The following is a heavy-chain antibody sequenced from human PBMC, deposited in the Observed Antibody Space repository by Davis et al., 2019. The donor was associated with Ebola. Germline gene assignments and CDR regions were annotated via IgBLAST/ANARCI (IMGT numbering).Heavy chain of an antibody. J-gene: IGHJ4*02. D-gene: IGHD3-9*01. V-gene: IGHV3-30-3*01. CDR2: ISYDGSNK. CDR3: ARATELTV. CDR1: GFTFSSYA. Sequence: GGSLRLSCAASGFTFSSYAMHWVRQAPGKGLEWVAVISYDGSNKYYADSVKGRFTISRDNSKNTLYLQMNSLRAEDTAVYYCARATELTVWGQGTLVTVSS.